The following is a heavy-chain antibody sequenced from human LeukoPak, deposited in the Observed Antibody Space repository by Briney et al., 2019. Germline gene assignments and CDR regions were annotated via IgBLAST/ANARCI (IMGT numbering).Heavy chain of an antibody. D-gene: IGHD3-22*01. CDR3: AKGPGRGYESYFFDS. V-gene: IGHV3-23*01. Sequence: QPGGSLRLSCAASGFTFSSYAMSWVRQAPGKGLEWVSSISGSGGSTHYADSVKGRFTISRDNSKNTVYLQMNSLRVEDTAVYYCAKGPGRGYESYFFDSWGQGTLVTVSS. CDR1: GFTFSSYA. CDR2: ISGSGGST. J-gene: IGHJ4*02.